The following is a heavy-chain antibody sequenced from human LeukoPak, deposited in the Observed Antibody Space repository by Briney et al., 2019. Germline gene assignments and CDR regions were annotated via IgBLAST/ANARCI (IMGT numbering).Heavy chain of an antibody. J-gene: IGHJ4*02. CDR1: GFTFSNAW. V-gene: IGHV3-15*01. CDR3: TTDRLPRDSSGWYY. CDR2: IKSKTDGGTT. D-gene: IGHD6-19*01. Sequence: GGSLRLSCAASGFTFSNAWMSWVRQAPGKGLEWVGRIKSKTDGGTTDYAAPVKGRFTISRDDSKNTLYLQMNSLKTEDTAVYYCTTDRLPRDSSGWYYWGQGTLVTVSS.